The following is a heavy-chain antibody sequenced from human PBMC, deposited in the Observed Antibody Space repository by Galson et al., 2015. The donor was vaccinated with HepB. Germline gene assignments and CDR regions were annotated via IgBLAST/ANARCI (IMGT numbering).Heavy chain of an antibody. J-gene: IGHJ4*02. V-gene: IGHV2-5*02. Sequence: PALVKPTQTLTLTCTFSGFSLSTRGVAVGWIRQPPGKALEWLAVSYWDDDKGYSPSLKRRLTITTDTSKNQVVLKVSNMDPVDTATYYCAHSRGLGSSWPRPFDFWGQGTLVTVSS. D-gene: IGHD6-13*01. CDR2: SYWDDDK. CDR1: GFSLSTRGVA. CDR3: AHSRGLGSSWPRPFDF.